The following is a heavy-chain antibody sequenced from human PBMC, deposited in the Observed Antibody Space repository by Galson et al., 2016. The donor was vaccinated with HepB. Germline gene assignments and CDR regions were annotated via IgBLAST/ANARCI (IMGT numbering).Heavy chain of an antibody. CDR1: GFTFTHHQ. Sequence: SLRLSCATSGFTFTHHQMHWVRQVPGKGLVWVSRIEPDGSRPIYADSVKGRFTISRDNAEKTLYLQMNSLRADDTAVYYCARDLSGPEYWGQGTRVTVSS. CDR3: ARDLSGPEY. V-gene: IGHV3-74*01. J-gene: IGHJ4*02. CDR2: IEPDGSRP.